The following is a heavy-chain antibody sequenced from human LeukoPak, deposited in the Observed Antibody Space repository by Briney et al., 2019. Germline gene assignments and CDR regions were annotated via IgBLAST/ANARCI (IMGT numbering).Heavy chain of an antibody. V-gene: IGHV5-51*01. CDR1: GYSFTTYW. J-gene: IGHJ4*02. CDR2: IYPGDSDT. CDR3: AGHLSSSGWRKLDY. D-gene: IGHD6-19*01. Sequence: GESLKISCKGSGYSFTTYWIGWVRQMPGKGLEWMGIIYPGDSDTTYSPSFQGQVTISVDKSISTAYLQWSSLKASDTAIYYCAGHLSSSGWRKLDYWGQGTLVTVSS.